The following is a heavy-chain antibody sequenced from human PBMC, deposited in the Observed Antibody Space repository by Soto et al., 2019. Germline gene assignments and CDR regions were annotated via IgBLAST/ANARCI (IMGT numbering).Heavy chain of an antibody. CDR1: GFTFSDYY. D-gene: IGHD3-3*01. Sequence: QVQLVESGGGLVKPGGSLRLSCAASGFTFSDYYMSWIRQAPGKGLEWVSYISSGGSTIYYADSVKGRFTISRDNAKNSLYLQMNSLRAEDTAVYYCASSYDFWSGYYTPPLDYWGQGTLVTVSS. CDR2: ISSGGSTI. CDR3: ASSYDFWSGYYTPPLDY. V-gene: IGHV3-11*01. J-gene: IGHJ4*02.